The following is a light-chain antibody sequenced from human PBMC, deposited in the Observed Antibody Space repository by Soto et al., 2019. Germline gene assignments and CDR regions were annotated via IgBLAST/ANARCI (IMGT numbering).Light chain of an antibody. Sequence: DIQMTQSPSSLSASVGDRVTITCRASQEISNHLAWFQQKPGKPPKSLISDASNLQSGVPSKFSGSGSGTDFTLTISSLQSEDFATYYCQQYHNYPVTFGGGTKVEIK. CDR2: DAS. CDR3: QQYHNYPVT. J-gene: IGKJ4*01. CDR1: QEISNH. V-gene: IGKV1-16*02.